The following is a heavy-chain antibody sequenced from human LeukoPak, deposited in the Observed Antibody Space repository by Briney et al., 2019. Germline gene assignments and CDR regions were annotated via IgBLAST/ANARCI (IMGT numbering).Heavy chain of an antibody. V-gene: IGHV1-18*01. D-gene: IGHD6-25*01. Sequence: GASVKVSCKASGYPFTKFAINWVRQAPGQGLEWMGWISTYNGDTEYAQTFQGRVTMTTDTSTTTAYLELRSLRSDDTAVYYCSRDPSNTSGWRAWGDYWGQGTLVTVSS. CDR1: GYPFTKFA. CDR2: ISTYNGDT. J-gene: IGHJ4*02. CDR3: SRDPSNTSGWRAWGDY.